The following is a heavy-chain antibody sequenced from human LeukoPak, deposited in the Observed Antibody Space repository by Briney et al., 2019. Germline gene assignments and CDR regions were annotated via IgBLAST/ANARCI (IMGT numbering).Heavy chain of an antibody. Sequence: PGGTLRLSCAASGFTFSSYGMSWVRQPPGKGREGMGNIYYSGSTYSNPSLKSRVTISVDTSKNQFSLNLRSVTAADTAVYYCARQNYYDSSIDPWGQGTLVTVSS. J-gene: IGHJ5*02. D-gene: IGHD3-22*01. CDR1: GFTFSSYG. CDR3: ARQNYYDSSIDP. CDR2: IYYSGST. V-gene: IGHV4-38-2*01.